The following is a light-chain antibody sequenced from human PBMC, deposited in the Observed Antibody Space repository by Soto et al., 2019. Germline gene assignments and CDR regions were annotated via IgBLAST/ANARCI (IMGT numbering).Light chain of an antibody. J-gene: IGKJ5*01. CDR2: KIS. V-gene: IGKV2-30*01. CDR1: NSLVYADGNTY. Sequence: IVMTQSPLSLPVTLGQPSSISCSSTNSLVYADGNTYLQWFQQRPGQSPRRLIYKISNRDSGVPDRFSGSGSGTDFTLQISRVEAEDVGVYYCMQGTHWPLTFGQGTRLEI. CDR3: MQGTHWPLT.